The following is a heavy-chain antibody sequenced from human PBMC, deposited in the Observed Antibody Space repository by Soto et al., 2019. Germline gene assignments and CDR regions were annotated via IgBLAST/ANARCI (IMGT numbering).Heavy chain of an antibody. J-gene: IGHJ4*02. CDR3: ARTPSHCRDGYNCSPARRVTIDY. CDR1: GGSFSGYY. V-gene: IGHV4-34*01. CDR2: INHSGST. Sequence: SETLSLTCAVYGGSFSGYYWSWIRQPPGKGLEWIGEINHSGSTNYNPSLKSRVTISVDTSKNQFSLKLSSVTAADTAVYYCARTPSHCRDGYNCSPARRVTIDYWGQGTLVTVSS. D-gene: IGHD5-12*01.